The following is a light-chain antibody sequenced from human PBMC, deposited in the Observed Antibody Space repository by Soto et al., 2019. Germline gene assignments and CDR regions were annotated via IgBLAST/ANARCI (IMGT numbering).Light chain of an antibody. J-gene: IGKJ1*01. CDR2: GAS. CDR3: QQYGSSPLWT. V-gene: IGKV3-20*01. CDR1: RSFSTSS. Sequence: EIGLPRSPGPLPLSPGERPPPPCRAGRSFSTSSLAWYQQKPGQAPRLLMYGASSRATGIPDRFSGSGSGTDFTLTISRLEPEDFAVYYCQQYGSSPLWTFGQGTKVEIK.